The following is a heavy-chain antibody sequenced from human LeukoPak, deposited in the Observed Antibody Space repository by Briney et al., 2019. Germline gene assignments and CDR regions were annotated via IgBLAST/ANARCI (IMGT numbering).Heavy chain of an antibody. CDR1: GFTFCDYG. J-gene: IGHJ4*02. CDR2: INSNSDTR. V-gene: IGHV3-9*01. Sequence: PGGSLTLSCAASGFTFCDYGMHWVRQAPGKGLEWVSGINSNSDTRAYADSVKGRFAISRDNAKNSLHLEMNSLTPEDTAIYYCTKEHVHCNRQPAAYFDGWGEGILVSVSS. D-gene: IGHD2/OR15-2a*01. CDR3: TKEHVHCNRQPAAYFDG.